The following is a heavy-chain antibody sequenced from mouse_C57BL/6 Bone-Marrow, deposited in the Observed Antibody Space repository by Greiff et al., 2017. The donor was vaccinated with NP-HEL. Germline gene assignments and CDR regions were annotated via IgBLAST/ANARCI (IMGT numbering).Heavy chain of an antibody. CDR3: ARSDYYGSSYVLDY. D-gene: IGHD1-1*01. Sequence: EVQLQQSGPELVKPGASVKIPCKASGYTFTDYNMDWVKQSHGKSLEWIGDINPNNGGTIYNQKFKGKATLTVDKSSSTAYMELRSLTSEDTAVYYCARSDYYGSSYVLDYWGQGTTLTVSS. CDR1: GYTFTDYN. V-gene: IGHV1-18*01. J-gene: IGHJ2*01. CDR2: INPNNGGT.